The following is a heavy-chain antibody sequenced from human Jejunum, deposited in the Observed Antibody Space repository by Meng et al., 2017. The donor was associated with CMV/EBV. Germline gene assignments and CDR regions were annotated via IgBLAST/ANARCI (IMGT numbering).Heavy chain of an antibody. D-gene: IGHD6-13*01. Sequence: ASGFVMSACGMYGVRQATGKGLEWVALLSFDGSIKYYGDSLKGRFTISRDNSKNMLYLEMNRLRTDDTAVYYCAKLQTSSWYSPFDFWGQGTLVTVSS. CDR2: LSFDGSIK. CDR1: GFVMSACG. CDR3: AKLQTSSWYSPFDF. V-gene: IGHV3-30*18. J-gene: IGHJ4*02.